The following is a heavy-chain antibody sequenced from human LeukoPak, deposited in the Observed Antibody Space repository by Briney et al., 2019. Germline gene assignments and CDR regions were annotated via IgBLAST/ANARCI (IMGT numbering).Heavy chain of an antibody. V-gene: IGHV3-11*04. Sequence: GGSLRLSCAASGFTFGDYYMSWIRQAPGKGLEWVSYISTSGTTTYYGDSVKGRFTISRDNAKNSLYLQMNNLRAEDTAVYYCARVKNGFDGNGYPYYYYYMDVWGRGTTVTVFS. J-gene: IGHJ6*03. CDR1: GFTFGDYY. CDR2: ISTSGTTT. D-gene: IGHD3-22*01. CDR3: ARVKNGFDGNGYPYYYYYMDV.